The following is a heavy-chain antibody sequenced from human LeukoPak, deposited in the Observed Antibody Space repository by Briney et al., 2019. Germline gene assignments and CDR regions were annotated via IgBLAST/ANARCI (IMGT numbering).Heavy chain of an antibody. Sequence: KPSETLSLTRTVSGGSISSYYWSWIRQPAGKGLEWIGRIYTSGSTNYNPSLKSRVTMSVDTSKNQFSLKLSSVTAADTAVYYCASEKPEKLYFDYWGQGTLVTVSS. CDR2: IYTSGST. CDR3: ASEKPEKLYFDY. CDR1: GGSISSYY. J-gene: IGHJ4*02. V-gene: IGHV4-4*07.